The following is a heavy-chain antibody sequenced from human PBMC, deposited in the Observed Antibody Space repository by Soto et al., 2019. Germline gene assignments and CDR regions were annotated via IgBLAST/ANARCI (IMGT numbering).Heavy chain of an antibody. CDR1: GYTFTSYG. J-gene: IGHJ5*02. CDR2: VSAYNGNA. D-gene: IGHD3-3*01. CDR3: AREGAQIFGVVNNWFDP. Sequence: ASVKVSCKASGYTFTSYGISWVRRAPGQGLEWMGWVSAYNGNANYAQKLQGRVTMTTDTSTSTAYMELRSLRSDDTAVYYCAREGAQIFGVVNNWFDPWGQGTLVTVSS. V-gene: IGHV1-18*01.